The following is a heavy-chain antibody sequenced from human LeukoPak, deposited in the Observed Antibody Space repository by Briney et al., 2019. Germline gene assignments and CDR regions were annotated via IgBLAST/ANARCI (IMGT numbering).Heavy chain of an antibody. CDR2: ISYDGSNK. D-gene: IGHD4-23*01. V-gene: IGHV3-30-3*01. CDR3: ARGADDYGGSGFDY. Sequence: GGSLRPSCAASGFTFSSYAMHWVRQAPGKGLEWVAVISYDGSNKYYADSVKGRFTISRDNSKNTLYLQMNSLRAEDTAVYYCARGADDYGGSGFDYWGQGTLVTVSS. CDR1: GFTFSSYA. J-gene: IGHJ4*02.